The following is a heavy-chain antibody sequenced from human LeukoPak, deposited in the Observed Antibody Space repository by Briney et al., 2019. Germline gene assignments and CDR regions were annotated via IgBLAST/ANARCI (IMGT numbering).Heavy chain of an antibody. V-gene: IGHV3-48*01. CDR2: ISSSSSTI. J-gene: IGHJ4*02. D-gene: IGHD3-10*01. Sequence: PGGSLRLSCAASGFTFSSYSMNWVRQAPGKGLEWVSYISSSSSTIYYADSVKGRFTISRDNAKNSLYLQMNSLRAEDTAVYYCARDYGSGSYGYWGQGTLVTVSS. CDR3: ARDYGSGSYGY. CDR1: GFTFSSYS.